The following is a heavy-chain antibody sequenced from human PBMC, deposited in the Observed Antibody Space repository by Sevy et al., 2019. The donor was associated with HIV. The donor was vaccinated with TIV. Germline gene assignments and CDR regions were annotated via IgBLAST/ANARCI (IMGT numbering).Heavy chain of an antibody. CDR1: GGSITSSDYY. D-gene: IGHD2-21*02. V-gene: IGHV4-39*01. CDR3: ARQLKEYCVGGDCYLNWFDP. J-gene: IGHJ5*02. Sequence: SETLSLTCSVSGGSITSSDYYWGWIRQPPGKGLEWIGSMYYSAYAYYNPSLKSRVTMSVDTSKSQFSLNVKSVTAADTAVYYSARQLKEYCVGGDCYLNWFDPWGQGTLVTVSS. CDR2: MYYSAYA.